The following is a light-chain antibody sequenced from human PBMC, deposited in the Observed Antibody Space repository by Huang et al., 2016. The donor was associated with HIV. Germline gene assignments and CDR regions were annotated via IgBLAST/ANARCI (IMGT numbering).Light chain of an antibody. V-gene: IGKV3-20*01. CDR3: QQYGSAGYT. Sequence: ESVLTQSPGTLSWSPGERATLSCMASQSVSGNYLAWYQQKPGQAPRLLIYGAYNRATGTPDRFSGSGSGTDFTLTISRLEPEDFAVYYCQQYGSAGYTFGQGTKLEIK. J-gene: IGKJ2*01. CDR2: GAY. CDR1: QSVSGNY.